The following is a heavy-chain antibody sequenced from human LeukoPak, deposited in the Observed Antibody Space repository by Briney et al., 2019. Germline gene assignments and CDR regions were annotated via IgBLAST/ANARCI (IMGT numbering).Heavy chain of an antibody. CDR1: GASISRYY. D-gene: IGHD2-2*01. J-gene: IGHJ4*02. CDR2: VYNSETT. Sequence: SETLSLTCTVSGASISRYYWSWIRQSPGKGLEWIGYVYNSETTNYNPSLKSRVAMSLYTSKSQFSLRLRSVTAADTALYFCAGGGYCSSASCFAPLFDWWGRGILVTVSS. CDR3: AGGGYCSSASCFAPLFDW. V-gene: IGHV4-59*01.